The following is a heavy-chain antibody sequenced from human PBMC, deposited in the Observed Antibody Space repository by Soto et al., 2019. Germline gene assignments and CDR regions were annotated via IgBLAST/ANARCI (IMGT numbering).Heavy chain of an antibody. CDR3: AKDISWGIGSGWYYFDY. D-gene: IGHD6-19*01. CDR1: GFTFDDYA. Sequence: SLKISCAASGFTFDDYAMHWVRQAPGKGLEWVSGISWNSGSIGYADSVKGRFTISRDNAKNSLYLQMNSLRAEDTALYYCAKDISWGIGSGWYYFDYWGQGTRVTVSS. CDR2: ISWNSGSI. V-gene: IGHV3-9*01. J-gene: IGHJ4*02.